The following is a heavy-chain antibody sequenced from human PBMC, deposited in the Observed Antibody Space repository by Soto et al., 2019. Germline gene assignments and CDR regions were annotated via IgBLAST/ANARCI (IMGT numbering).Heavy chain of an antibody. CDR2: ISASGGST. J-gene: IGHJ4*02. CDR3: ARSARLLDY. V-gene: IGHV3-23*01. CDR1: GFTFSDYV. Sequence: PGGSLRLSCAASGFTFSDYVMNWVRQAPGKGLEWVSGISASGGSTYYADSVKGRFTISRDNSRNTLYLQMNTLRAEDTAVYYCARSARLLDYWGQGALVTVSS. D-gene: IGHD6-6*01.